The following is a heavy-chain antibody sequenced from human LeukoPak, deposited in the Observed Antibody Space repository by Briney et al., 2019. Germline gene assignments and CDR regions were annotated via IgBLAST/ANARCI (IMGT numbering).Heavy chain of an antibody. CDR3: ARGPNSNWSGLDF. CDR2: ISFDGSNK. Sequence: GGSLRLSCAASGFTFSSYTIHWVRQPPGKGLEWVAVISFDGSNKYYADSVKGRFTISRDNSKNTLYLQVNNLRAEDTAVYYCARGPNSNWSGLDFWGRGTLLTVSS. CDR1: GFTFSSYT. D-gene: IGHD6-6*01. J-gene: IGHJ4*02. V-gene: IGHV3-30-3*01.